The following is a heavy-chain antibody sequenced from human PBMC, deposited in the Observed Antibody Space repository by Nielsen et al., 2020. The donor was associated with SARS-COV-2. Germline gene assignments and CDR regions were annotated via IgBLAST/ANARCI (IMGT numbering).Heavy chain of an antibody. D-gene: IGHD2-15*01. V-gene: IGHV3-30*04. J-gene: IGHJ6*02. CDR2: ISYDGSNK. Sequence: RQSPGKGLEWVAVISYDGSNKYYADSVKGRFTISRDNSKNTLYLQMNSLRAEDTAVYYCAKDGGIVVVVAAHYGMDVWGQGTTVTVSS. CDR3: AKDGGIVVVVAAHYGMDV.